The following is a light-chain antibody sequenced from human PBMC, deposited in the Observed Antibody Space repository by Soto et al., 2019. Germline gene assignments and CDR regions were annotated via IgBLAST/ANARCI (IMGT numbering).Light chain of an antibody. CDR2: EVS. CDR3: SSYTTSSTVV. CDR1: SSDVGAYNY. J-gene: IGLJ3*02. V-gene: IGLV2-14*01. Sequence: QSALTQPASVSGSLGQSITISCIGTSSDVGAYNYVSWYQQYPGKAPKLMIYEVSNRPSGVSNRFSGSKSGTTASLTISGLQAEDEAYYFCSSYTTSSTVVFGGGTKLTVL.